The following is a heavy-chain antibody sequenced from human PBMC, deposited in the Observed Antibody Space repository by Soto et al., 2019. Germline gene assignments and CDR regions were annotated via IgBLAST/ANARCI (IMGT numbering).Heavy chain of an antibody. D-gene: IGHD4-17*01. CDR1: GFAFSSYA. CDR3: AKAPDYGDYEGWFDP. Sequence: EVQLLESGGGLVQPGGSLRLSCAASGFAFSSYAMSWVRQAPGKGLEWVSANSGSGGSTYYADSVKGRFTVSRDNSKTTLHLQMNSLRAEDTAVYYCAKAPDYGDYEGWFDPWGQGTLVTVSS. V-gene: IGHV3-23*01. J-gene: IGHJ5*02. CDR2: NSGSGGST.